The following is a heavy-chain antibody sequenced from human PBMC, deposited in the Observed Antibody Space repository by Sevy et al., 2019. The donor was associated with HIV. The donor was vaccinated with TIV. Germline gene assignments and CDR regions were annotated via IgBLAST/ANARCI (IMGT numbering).Heavy chain of an antibody. CDR2: IYPDDSDT. D-gene: IGHD3-22*01. J-gene: IGHJ4*02. CDR1: GYSFTSHW. V-gene: IGHV5-51*01. Sequence: ESLKISCKGSGYSFTSHWIGWVRHMPGKGLEWMGIIYPDDSDTRYSLSFQGQVTFSADKCISTAYLQWSSLKASDTAMYYCATSRSGYFDSSGYYIYWGQGTLVTVSS. CDR3: ATSRSGYFDSSGYYIY.